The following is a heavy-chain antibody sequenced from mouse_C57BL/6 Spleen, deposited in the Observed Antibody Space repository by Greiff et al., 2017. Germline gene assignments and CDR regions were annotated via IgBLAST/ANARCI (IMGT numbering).Heavy chain of an antibody. CDR1: GYTFTSYW. J-gene: IGHJ3*01. CDR3: ARSYYYGSSSWFAY. D-gene: IGHD1-1*01. Sequence: QVQLKQPGAELVMPGASVKLSCKASGYTFTSYWMNWVKQRPGQGLEWIGEIDPSDSYTNYNQKFKGKSTLTVDKSSSTAYMQLSTLTSEDSAVYYCARSYYYGSSSWFAYWGQGTLVTVSA. CDR2: IDPSDSYT. V-gene: IGHV1-69*01.